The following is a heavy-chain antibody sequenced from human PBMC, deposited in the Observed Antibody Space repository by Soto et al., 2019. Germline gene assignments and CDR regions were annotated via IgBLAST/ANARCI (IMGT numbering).Heavy chain of an antibody. D-gene: IGHD6-13*01. CDR1: GYCISGASYF. CDR3: ATDVAHMYGSSSGFDP. Sequence: SSETLSLTCTVSGYCISGASYFWGRMRQEQGQGLEWIGYIYYSGSTYCNPSLQSRVTISVDTSKNQSFLKLNSVTAADTAVYYWATDVAHMYGSSSGFDPWGLGTLVTVSS. CDR2: IYYSGST. V-gene: IGHV4-31*03. J-gene: IGHJ5*02.